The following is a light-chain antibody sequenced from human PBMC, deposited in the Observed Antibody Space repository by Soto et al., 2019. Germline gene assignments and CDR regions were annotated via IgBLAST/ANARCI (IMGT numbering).Light chain of an antibody. Sequence: QSALTQPASVSGSPGQSITISCTGSSSDVGGYKSVSWYQQHPGKAPKLLIYEVSNRPSGVSNRFSGSKSANTASLTISGLQAEDEADYYCSSYTRSTTRVFGGGTKLTVL. CDR3: SSYTRSTTRV. J-gene: IGLJ2*01. V-gene: IGLV2-14*01. CDR2: EVS. CDR1: SSDVGGYKS.